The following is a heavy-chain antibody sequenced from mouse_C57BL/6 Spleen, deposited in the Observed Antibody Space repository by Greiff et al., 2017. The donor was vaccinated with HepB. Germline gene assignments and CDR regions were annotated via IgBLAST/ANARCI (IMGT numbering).Heavy chain of an antibody. J-gene: IGHJ4*01. V-gene: IGHV5-16*01. CDR2: INYDGSST. Sequence: EVMLVESEGGLVQPGSSMKLSCTASGFTFSDYYMAWVRQVPEKGLEWVANINYDGSSTYYLDSLKSRFIISRDNAKNILYLQMSSLKSEDTATYYCARDRDYGRGYAMDYWGQGTSVTVSS. CDR1: GFTFSDYY. D-gene: IGHD1-1*01. CDR3: ARDRDYGRGYAMDY.